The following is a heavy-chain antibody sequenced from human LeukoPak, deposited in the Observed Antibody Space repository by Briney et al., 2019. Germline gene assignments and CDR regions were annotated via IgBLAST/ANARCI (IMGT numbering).Heavy chain of an antibody. J-gene: IGHJ5*02. Sequence: KPSETLSLTCTVSGYSISSGYYWGWIRQPPGQGLEWIGSIYHSGSTYYNPSLKSRVTISVDTSKNQFSLKLSSVTAADTAVYYCARGGRCSSTSCYQGWFDPWGQGTLVTVSS. CDR3: ARGGRCSSTSCYQGWFDP. D-gene: IGHD2-2*01. CDR1: GYSISSGYY. CDR2: IYHSGST. V-gene: IGHV4-38-2*02.